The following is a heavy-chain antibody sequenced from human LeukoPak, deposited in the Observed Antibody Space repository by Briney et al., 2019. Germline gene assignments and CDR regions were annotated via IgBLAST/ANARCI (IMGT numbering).Heavy chain of an antibody. CDR2: ISYDGSNK. V-gene: IGHV3-30*03. CDR1: GFNLQKFC. CDR3: ATQDGYDNSGHYGY. Sequence: TGGAPGLLWATPGFNLQKFCQQRGPQAPGQGLEWVAVISYDGSNKYFADSVKGRFTISRDNSKNTLYLQMNSLRAEDTAVYYCATQDGYDNSGHYGYWGQGTLVTVSS. D-gene: IGHD3-22*01. J-gene: IGHJ4*02.